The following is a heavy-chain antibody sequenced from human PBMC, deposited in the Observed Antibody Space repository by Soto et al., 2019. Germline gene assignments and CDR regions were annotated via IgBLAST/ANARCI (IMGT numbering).Heavy chain of an antibody. V-gene: IGHV4-59*08. J-gene: IGHJ6*02. CDR3: ARQGFGELHGLVDV. CDR2: MGYNGFT. D-gene: IGHD3-10*01. Sequence: QVQLQESGPGLVKPSETLSLTCTISGGPMNNYYCSWFRQPRGQGLEWIGYMGYNGFTRYNPSLRSPVAMSLDTAKNQFSLNLSSVTAADTALYYSARQGFGELHGLVDVWGQGITVTVSS. CDR1: GGPMNNYY.